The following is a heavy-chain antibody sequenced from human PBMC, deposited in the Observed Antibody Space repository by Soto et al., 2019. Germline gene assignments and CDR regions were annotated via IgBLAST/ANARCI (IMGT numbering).Heavy chain of an antibody. V-gene: IGHV6-1*01. CDR3: AREGPLSGVAAAGVPYFDY. CDR1: GDSVSSNSAA. D-gene: IGHD6-13*01. Sequence: PSQTLSLTCAISGDSVSSNSAAWNWIRQSPSRGLEWLGRTYYRSKWYNDYAVSVKSRITINPDTSKNQFSLQLNSVTPEDTAVYYCAREGPLSGVAAAGVPYFDYWGQGTLVTVSS. CDR2: TYYRSKWYN. J-gene: IGHJ4*02.